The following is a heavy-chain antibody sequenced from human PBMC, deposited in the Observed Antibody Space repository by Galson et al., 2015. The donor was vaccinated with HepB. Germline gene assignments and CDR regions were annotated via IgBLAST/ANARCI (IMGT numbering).Heavy chain of an antibody. CDR3: ARDGSQYCSSTSCYGEILDY. J-gene: IGHJ4*02. V-gene: IGHV3-48*02. CDR1: GFTFSRYS. Sequence: SLRLSCAASGFTFSRYSMNWVRQAPGKGLEWVSYISSSSSTIYYADSVKGRFTISRDNAKNSLYLQMNSLRDEDTAVYYCARDGSQYCSSTSCYGEILDYWGQGTLVTVSS. D-gene: IGHD2-2*01. CDR2: ISSSSSTI.